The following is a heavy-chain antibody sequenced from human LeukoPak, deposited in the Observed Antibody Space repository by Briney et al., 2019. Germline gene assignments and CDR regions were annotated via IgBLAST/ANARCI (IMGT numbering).Heavy chain of an antibody. D-gene: IGHD2-15*01. CDR3: TSCPLILFRHTGPYFDY. J-gene: IGHJ4*02. CDR2: IRYDGSNK. CDR1: GFTFSSYG. Sequence: GGSLRLSCAASGFTFSSYGMHWVRQAPGKGLEWVAFIRYDGSNKYYADSVKGRFTISRDDSKNTLYLQMNSLKTEDTAVYYCTSCPLILFRHTGPYFDYWGQGTLVTVSS. V-gene: IGHV3-30*02.